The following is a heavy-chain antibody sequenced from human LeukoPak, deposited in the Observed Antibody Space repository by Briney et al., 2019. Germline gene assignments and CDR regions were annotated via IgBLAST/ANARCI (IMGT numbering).Heavy chain of an antibody. V-gene: IGHV4-59*07. J-gene: IGHJ1*01. D-gene: IGHD4-11*01. Sequence: PSDTQSLMCTVSGGSISSYYSRWTRQPPGEGREWLGYIYYSGSTNYSPALNSRVTISVDTSKKRFSLKLSSVTAADTAVYYCATYSTRYAREFQSWGQGTLVAVSS. CDR2: IYYSGST. CDR3: ATYSTRYAREFQS. CDR1: GGSISSYY.